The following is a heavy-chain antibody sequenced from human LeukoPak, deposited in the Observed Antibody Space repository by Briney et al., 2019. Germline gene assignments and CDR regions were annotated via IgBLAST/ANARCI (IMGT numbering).Heavy chain of an antibody. CDR1: GGSISSYY. Sequence: SETLSLTCTVSGGSISSYYWSWIRQPPGKGLEWIGYIYYSGSTNYNPSLKSRVTISVDTSKSQFSVKMSSVTAADTAVYYCASNYYGSGSLDYWGQGNLVTVSS. J-gene: IGHJ4*02. V-gene: IGHV4-59*08. CDR3: ASNYYGSGSLDY. CDR2: IYYSGST. D-gene: IGHD3-10*01.